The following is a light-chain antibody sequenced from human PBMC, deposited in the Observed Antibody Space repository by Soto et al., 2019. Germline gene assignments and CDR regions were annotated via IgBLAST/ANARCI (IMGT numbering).Light chain of an antibody. V-gene: IGKV1-39*01. CDR1: QSISTY. CDR2: AAS. Sequence: DIQMTQSPSSLSASIGDRVTITCRARQSISTYLNWYQQKPGKAPKLLIFAASSLQSGVPSRFSGSRSGPDFTLTISSLQPEDFATYYCQQSYSSPPTFGQGTKVDIK. J-gene: IGKJ1*01. CDR3: QQSYSSPPT.